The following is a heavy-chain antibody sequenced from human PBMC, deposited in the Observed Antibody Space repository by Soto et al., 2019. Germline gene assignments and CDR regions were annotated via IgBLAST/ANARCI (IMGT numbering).Heavy chain of an antibody. CDR3: ARLEELELLVSDY. D-gene: IGHD1-26*01. CDR1: GGSISSSSYY. Sequence: ETLSLTCTVSGGSISSSSYYWGWIRQPPGKGLEWIGSISYSGSTYYNPSLKSRVTISVDTSKNQFSLKLSSVTAADTAVYYCARLEELELLVSDYWGQGTLVTVSS. V-gene: IGHV4-39*01. CDR2: ISYSGST. J-gene: IGHJ4*02.